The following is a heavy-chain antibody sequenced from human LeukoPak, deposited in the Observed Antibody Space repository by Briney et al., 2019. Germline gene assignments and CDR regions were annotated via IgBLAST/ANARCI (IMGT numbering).Heavy chain of an antibody. CDR1: GFIFSSYA. V-gene: IGHV3-30*18. Sequence: GGSLRLSCAASGFIFSSYAMHWVRQAPGKGLEWVAVISSDGSNKFYADSVKGRFTISRVNSKNTLYLQMNSLRAEDTAVYYCAKDAALAAGTFDYWGQGTLVTVSS. CDR3: AKDAALAAGTFDY. D-gene: IGHD6-13*01. CDR2: ISSDGSNK. J-gene: IGHJ4*02.